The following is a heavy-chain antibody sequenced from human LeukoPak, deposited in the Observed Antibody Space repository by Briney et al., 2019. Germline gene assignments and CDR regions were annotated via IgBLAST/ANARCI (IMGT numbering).Heavy chain of an antibody. Sequence: SETLSLTCAVYGGSFSDYYWSWIRQPPGKGLEWIGEINHGGTTNYNPSLKSRVTISVDTSKNQFSLKKNSVTAADTVVYYRARGPARGYSGSLFREEGASRHYYLYEGMDLWGQGTTVPVSS. J-gene: IGHJ6*02. V-gene: IGHV4-34*01. CDR2: INHGGTT. CDR3: ARGPARGYSGSLFREEGASRHYYLYEGMDL. CDR1: GGSFSDYY. D-gene: IGHD6-19*01.